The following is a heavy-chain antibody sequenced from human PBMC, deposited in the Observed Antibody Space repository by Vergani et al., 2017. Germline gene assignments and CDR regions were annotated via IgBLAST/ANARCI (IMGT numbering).Heavy chain of an antibody. Sequence: QVQLVQSGAEVKKPGSSVKVSCKASGGTFSSYAISWVRQGTGQGLEWMGGIIPIFGTANYAQKFQGRVTITADESTSTAYMELSILRSEDTAVYYCASTTGGVDYYYYMDVWGKGTTVTVSS. D-gene: IGHD1-1*01. CDR1: GGTFSSYA. CDR3: ASTTGGVDYYYYMDV. J-gene: IGHJ6*03. CDR2: IIPIFGTA. V-gene: IGHV1-69*01.